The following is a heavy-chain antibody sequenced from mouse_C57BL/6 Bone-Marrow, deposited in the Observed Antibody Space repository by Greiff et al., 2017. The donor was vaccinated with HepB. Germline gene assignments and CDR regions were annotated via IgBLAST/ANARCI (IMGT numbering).Heavy chain of an antibody. Sequence: VQLQESGAELVRPGTSVKLSCKASGYTFTSYWMHWVKQRPGQGLEWIGVIDPSDSYTNYNQKFKGKATLTVDTSSSTAYMQLSSLTSEDSAVYYCARGALSTPAQERDYWGQGTTLTVSS. CDR1: GYTFTSYW. J-gene: IGHJ2*01. CDR2: IDPSDSYT. CDR3: ARGALSTPAQERDY. V-gene: IGHV1-59*01. D-gene: IGHD2-1*01.